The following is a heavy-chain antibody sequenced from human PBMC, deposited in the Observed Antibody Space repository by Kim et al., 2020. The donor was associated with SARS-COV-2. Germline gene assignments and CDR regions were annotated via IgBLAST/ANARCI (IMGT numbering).Heavy chain of an antibody. CDR1: GFTFSSYA. V-gene: IGHV3-30*04. CDR3: AREGYFDSRGLDP. Sequence: GGSLRLSCAASGFTFSSYAMHWVRQAPGKGLEWVAVISYDGSNKYYEDSVKGRFTISRDNSKNSLYLQMNSLRAEDTAMYYCAREGYFDSRGLDPWGQGTLVTVSS. CDR2: ISYDGSNK. D-gene: IGHD3-9*01. J-gene: IGHJ5*02.